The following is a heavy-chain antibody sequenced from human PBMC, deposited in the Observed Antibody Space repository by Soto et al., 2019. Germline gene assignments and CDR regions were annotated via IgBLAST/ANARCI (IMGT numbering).Heavy chain of an antibody. Sequence: QVQLVESGGGVVQPGTSLRLSCAASGFTFSNYAMECVRQAPGKGLEWVAIISYEGTNKYYEDSVKGRFTISRDNSKNTLYLQVNSLRTEDTAVYYCARAGSYYPPDYWGQGALVTVSS. J-gene: IGHJ4*02. CDR3: ARAGSYYPPDY. V-gene: IGHV3-30-3*01. D-gene: IGHD3-10*01. CDR1: GFTFSNYA. CDR2: ISYEGTNK.